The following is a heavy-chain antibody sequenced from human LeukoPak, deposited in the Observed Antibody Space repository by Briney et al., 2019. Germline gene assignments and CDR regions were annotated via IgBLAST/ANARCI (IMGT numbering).Heavy chain of an antibody. V-gene: IGHV3-9*01. CDR3: ARELPIAVRRGLDY. D-gene: IGHD6-6*01. CDR1: GFTFDDYA. CDR2: ISWNSGSI. J-gene: IGHJ4*02. Sequence: GGSLRLSCAASGFTFDDYAMHWVRHAPGKGLEWVSGISWNSGSIGYADSVKGRFTISRDNAKNSLYLQMNSLRAEDTAVYYCARELPIAVRRGLDYWGQGTLVTVSS.